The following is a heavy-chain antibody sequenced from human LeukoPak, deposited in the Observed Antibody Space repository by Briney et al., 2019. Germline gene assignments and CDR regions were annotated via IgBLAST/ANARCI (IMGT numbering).Heavy chain of an antibody. Sequence: GRSLGLSCAASGFTFSSYAMHWVRQAPGKGLEWVAVISYDGSNKYYADSVKGRFTISRDNSKNTLYLQMNSLRAEDTAVYYCARVKQQLVTEYFQHWGQGTLVTVSS. J-gene: IGHJ1*01. CDR1: GFTFSSYA. V-gene: IGHV3-30-3*01. D-gene: IGHD6-13*01. CDR2: ISYDGSNK. CDR3: ARVKQQLVTEYFQH.